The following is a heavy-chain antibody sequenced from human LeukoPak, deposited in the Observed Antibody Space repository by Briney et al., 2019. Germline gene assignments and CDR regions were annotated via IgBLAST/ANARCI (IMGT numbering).Heavy chain of an antibody. Sequence: SETLSLTCIVSGGSMFSYYWSWVRQPPGKRLEWIGYINYSGTTKYPPSLKSRVTISVDTSKQQFSLYPTSVTAADTAVYYCARESYAYYGMDVWGQGTTVTVSS. CDR1: GGSMFSYY. CDR3: ARESYAYYGMDV. V-gene: IGHV4-59*12. J-gene: IGHJ6*02. CDR2: INYSGTT. D-gene: IGHD3-16*01.